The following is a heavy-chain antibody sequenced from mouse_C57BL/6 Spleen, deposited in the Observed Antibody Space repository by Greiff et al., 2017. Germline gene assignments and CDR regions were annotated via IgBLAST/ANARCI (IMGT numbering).Heavy chain of an antibody. CDR1: GFTFSSYA. V-gene: IGHV5-4*01. CDR2: ISDGGSYT. CDR3: AREGGSSPYYYAMDY. J-gene: IGHJ4*01. Sequence: EVKLMESGGGLVKPGGSLKLSCAASGFTFSSYAMSWVRQTPEKRLEWVATISDGGSYTYYPDNVKGRFTISRDNAKNNLYLQMSHLKSEDTAMYYCAREGGSSPYYYAMDYWGQGTSVTVSS. D-gene: IGHD1-1*01.